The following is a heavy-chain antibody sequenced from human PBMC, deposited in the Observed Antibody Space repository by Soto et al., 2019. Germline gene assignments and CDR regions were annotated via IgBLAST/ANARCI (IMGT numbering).Heavy chain of an antibody. CDR3: ATSNWFDP. CDR2: IYYSGST. CDR1: GGSISSSSYY. V-gene: IGHV4-39*01. Sequence: QLQLQESGPGLVKPSETLSLTCTVSGGSISSSSYYWGWIRQPPGKGLEWIGYIYYSGSTYYNPSLKRRVTMSVDTSKNQFSLKLNSVTAADTALYYCATSNWFDPWGQGTLVTVSS. J-gene: IGHJ5*02.